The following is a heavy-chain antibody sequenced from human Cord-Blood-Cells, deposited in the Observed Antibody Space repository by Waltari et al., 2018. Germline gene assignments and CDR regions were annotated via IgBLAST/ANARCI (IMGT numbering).Heavy chain of an antibody. CDR2: IYYSGSK. D-gene: IGHD3-22*01. J-gene: IGHJ4*02. V-gene: IGHV4-39*01. CDR1: VGSLRRSSYY. CDR3: SGEYYYDSSGYYGIDY. Sequence: QLQLQESGPGLVTPSETLSLTCTVSVGSLRRSSYYWGRIRQPPGKGLEWIGSIYYSGSKDYNPSSKRRFTISVDTSKNQFSLKLSSVTAADTSVYYCSGEYYYDSSGYYGIDYWGQGTLVTVSS.